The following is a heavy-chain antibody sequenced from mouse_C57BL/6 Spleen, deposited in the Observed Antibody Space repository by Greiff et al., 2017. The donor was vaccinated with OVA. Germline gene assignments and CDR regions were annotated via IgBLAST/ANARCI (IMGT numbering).Heavy chain of an antibody. CDR1: GYSITSGYY. V-gene: IGHV3-6*01. CDR2: ISYDGSN. D-gene: IGHD1-1*01. CDR3: ARGGDDGPWFAY. Sequence: EVQLQQSGPGLVKPSQSLSLTCSVTGYSITSGYYWNWIRQFPGNKLEWMGYISYDGSNNYNPSLKNRISITRDTSKNQFFLKLNSVTTEDTATXYCARGGDDGPWFAYWGQGTLVTVSA. J-gene: IGHJ3*01.